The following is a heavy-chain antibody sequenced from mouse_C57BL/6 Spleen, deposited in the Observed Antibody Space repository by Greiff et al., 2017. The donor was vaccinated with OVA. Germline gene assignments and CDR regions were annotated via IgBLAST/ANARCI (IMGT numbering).Heavy chain of an antibody. CDR3: ASPYYYGSRYYYAMDY. J-gene: IGHJ4*01. Sequence: EVKLVESGGGLVKPGGSLKLSCAASGFTFSDYGMHWVRQAPEKGLEWVAYISSGSSTIYYADTVKGRFTISRDNAKNTLFLQMTSLRSEDTAMYYCASPYYYGSRYYYAMDYWGQGTSVTVSS. CDR1: GFTFSDYG. CDR2: ISSGSSTI. V-gene: IGHV5-17*01. D-gene: IGHD1-1*01.